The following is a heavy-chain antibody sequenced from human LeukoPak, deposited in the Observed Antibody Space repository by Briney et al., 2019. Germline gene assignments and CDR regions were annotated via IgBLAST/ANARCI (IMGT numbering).Heavy chain of an antibody. CDR3: ARDRAISERYSGRYFHDY. Sequence: ASVKVSCKASGYTFTAYYLHWVRQAPGQGLEWMGRIDSNTGDTKYTQKFQGRVSMTRDTSFSTAYMELSRLTSDDTAVYYCARDRAISERYSGRYFHDYWGQGSLVTVSS. CDR2: IDSNTGDT. D-gene: IGHD1-26*01. CDR1: GYTFTAYY. J-gene: IGHJ4*02. V-gene: IGHV1-2*06.